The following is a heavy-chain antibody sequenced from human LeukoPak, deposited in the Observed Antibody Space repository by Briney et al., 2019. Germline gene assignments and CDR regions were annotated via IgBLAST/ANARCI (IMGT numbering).Heavy chain of an antibody. CDR2: ITYDGSNK. V-gene: IGHV3-30-3*01. Sequence: PGRSLRLSCAASGFTYSSHNMHWVRQAPGKGLEWVALITYDGSNKYYADSVKGRLTISRDNSKNTLYVQMNSLRAEDTAVYYCARDQGYSKGHSFDYGAREPWSPSP. D-gene: IGHD5-18*01. CDR1: GFTYSSHN. CDR3: ARDQGYSKGHSFDY. J-gene: IGHJ4*02.